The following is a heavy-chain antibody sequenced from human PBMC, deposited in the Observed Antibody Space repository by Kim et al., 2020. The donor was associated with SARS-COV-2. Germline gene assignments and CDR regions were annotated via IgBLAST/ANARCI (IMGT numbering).Heavy chain of an antibody. Sequence: GGSLRLSCAASGFTFSSYSMNWVRQAPGKGLEWVSSISSSSSYIYYADSVKGRFTNSRDNAKNSLYLQMNSLRAEDTAVYYCERDGGRGSGYGDYYYYMDVWGKGTKVTVSS. CDR3: ERDGGRGSGYGDYYYYMDV. CDR1: GFTFSSYS. D-gene: IGHD5-12*01. J-gene: IGHJ6*03. V-gene: IGHV3-21*01. CDR2: ISSSSSYI.